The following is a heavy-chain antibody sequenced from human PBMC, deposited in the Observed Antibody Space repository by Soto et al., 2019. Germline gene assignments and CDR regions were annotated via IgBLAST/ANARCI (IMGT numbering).Heavy chain of an antibody. V-gene: IGHV1-3*01. CDR3: ARGRVFRGVTPSVPHDY. D-gene: IGHD3-10*01. CDR1: GYTLTTYA. J-gene: IGHJ4*02. Sequence: QVHLVQSGAEVKKPGASVKVSCKASGYTLTTYAMHWVRQAPGQRLEWMGWINGGNADTKYSQKFQGRVSITRDTSASTVYMELSTLTFEDTAVYYCARGRVFRGVTPSVPHDYWGQGTLVTVSS. CDR2: INGGNADT.